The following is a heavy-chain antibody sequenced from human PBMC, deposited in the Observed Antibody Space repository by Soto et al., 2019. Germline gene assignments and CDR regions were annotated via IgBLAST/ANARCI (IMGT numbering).Heavy chain of an antibody. Sequence: VGSLRLSCAASGFTFSSYAMSWIRQAPGKGLEWASYISSSGSTIYYADSVKGRFTISRDNAKNSLYLQMNSLRAEDTAAYYCASPSVLTGYRTLTYFDYWGQGTLVTVYS. CDR1: GFTFSSYA. CDR3: ASPSVLTGYRTLTYFDY. CDR2: ISSSGSTI. V-gene: IGHV3-11*01. J-gene: IGHJ4*02. D-gene: IGHD3-9*01.